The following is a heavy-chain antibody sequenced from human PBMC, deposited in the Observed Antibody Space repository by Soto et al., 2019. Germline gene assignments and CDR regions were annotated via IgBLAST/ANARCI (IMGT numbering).Heavy chain of an antibody. CDR1: GFTFSSYA. V-gene: IGHV3-64D*06. CDR3: VKDPTFYGSGSYYSHYYYYGMAV. CDR2: ISSNGGST. Sequence: GGSLRLSCSASGFTFSSYAMHWVRQAPGKGLEYVSAISSNGGSTYYADSVKGRFTISRDNSKNTLYLQMSSLRAEDTAVYYRVKDPTFYGSGSYYSHYYYYGMAVWGQGTTVTVSS. D-gene: IGHD3-10*01. J-gene: IGHJ6*02.